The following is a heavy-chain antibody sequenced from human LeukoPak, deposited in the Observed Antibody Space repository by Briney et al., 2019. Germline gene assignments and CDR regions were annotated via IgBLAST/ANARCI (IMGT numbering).Heavy chain of an antibody. CDR3: ATPDSSGYYYLY. Sequence: PSGTLSLTCAVSGASISSSTWWSWVRQPPGKGLEWIGDIHHSGTTNYSPSLKSRVTISVDTSKNQFSLKLSSVTAADTAVYYCATPDSSGYYYLYWGQGTLVTVSS. V-gene: IGHV4-4*02. J-gene: IGHJ4*02. CDR1: GASISSSTW. D-gene: IGHD3-22*01. CDR2: IHHSGTT.